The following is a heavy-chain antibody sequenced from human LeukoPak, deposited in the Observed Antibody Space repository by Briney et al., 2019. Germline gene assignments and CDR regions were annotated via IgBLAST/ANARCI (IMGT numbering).Heavy chain of an antibody. V-gene: IGHV3-48*03. Sequence: PGGSLRLSCVASGFTFNNYEMNWVRQAPGKGLEWVSYISSSGSTTFYVDSVKGRFTVSRDNAKNSLYLQMDSLRAEDTAVYYCARDGPDTAMVKLGFDYWGQGTLVTVSS. CDR1: GFTFNNYE. D-gene: IGHD5-18*01. CDR3: ARDGPDTAMVKLGFDY. J-gene: IGHJ4*02. CDR2: ISSSGSTT.